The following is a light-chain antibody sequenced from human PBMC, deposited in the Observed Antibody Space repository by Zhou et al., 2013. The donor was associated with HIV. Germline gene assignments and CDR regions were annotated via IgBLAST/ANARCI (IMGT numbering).Light chain of an antibody. CDR2: EAS. J-gene: IGKJ4*01. V-gene: IGKV1-12*01. CDR3: QQANSFPLT. Sequence: DIQMTQSPSSVSASVGDRVTITCRANQSISNWLAWYQQKPGKAPKVLIYEASSLQTGVPSRFSGSGSGTDFTLTISSLQPEDFATYYCQQANSFPLTFGGGTKVDIK. CDR1: QSISNW.